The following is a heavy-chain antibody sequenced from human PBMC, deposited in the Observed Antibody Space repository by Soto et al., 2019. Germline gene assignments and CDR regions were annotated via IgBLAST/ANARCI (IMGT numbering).Heavy chain of an antibody. CDR3: ARVGDYGDYKLDV. CDR2: INPSLGIP. D-gene: IGHD4-17*01. V-gene: IGHV1-69*02. Sequence: QVQLVQSGAEVKKPGSSVKVSCEASGGAFGSYSITWVRQAPGQGLEWMGRINPSLGIPDYAQKFQGRVVITADKSTSTAYMELTSLKSDDTAAYYCARVGDYGDYKLDVWGQGTTVTVSS. J-gene: IGHJ6*02. CDR1: GGAFGSYS.